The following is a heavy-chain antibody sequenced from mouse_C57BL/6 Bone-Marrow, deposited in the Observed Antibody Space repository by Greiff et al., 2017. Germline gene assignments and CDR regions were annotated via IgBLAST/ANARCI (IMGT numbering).Heavy chain of an antibody. J-gene: IGHJ3*01. V-gene: IGHV2-2*01. CDR2: IWSGGST. Sequence: VKLVESGPGLVQPSQSLSITCTVSGFSLTSYGVHWVRQSPGKGLEWLGVIWSGGSTDYNAAFISRLSISKDNSKSQVFFKMNSLQADDTAIYYCARITTVTYWGQGTLVTVSA. D-gene: IGHD1-1*01. CDR1: GFSLTSYG. CDR3: ARITTVTY.